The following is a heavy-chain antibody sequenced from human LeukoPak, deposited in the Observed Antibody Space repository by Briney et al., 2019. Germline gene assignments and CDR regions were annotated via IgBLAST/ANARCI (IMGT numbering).Heavy chain of an antibody. D-gene: IGHD3-16*01. CDR3: ANPGAITFGGVIA. Sequence: PGGSLRLSXAASGFTFSSYAMSWVRQAPGKGLEWVSAISGSGGSTYYADSAKGRFTISRDNSKNTLYLQMNSLRAEDTAVYYCANPGAITFGGVIAWGQGTLVTVSS. CDR1: GFTFSSYA. V-gene: IGHV3-23*01. CDR2: ISGSGGST. J-gene: IGHJ5*02.